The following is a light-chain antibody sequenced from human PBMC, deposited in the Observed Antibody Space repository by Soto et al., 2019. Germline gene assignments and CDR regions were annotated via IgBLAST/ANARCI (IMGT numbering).Light chain of an antibody. CDR1: QSVSSN. V-gene: IGKV3-15*01. Sequence: EIVMTQSPGTLSVSPGERATLSCRASQSVSSNLAWYQQKPGQAPRLLISDASTRATGIPARFSGSGSGTEFTLTVSSLQSEDFVVYHCQQYIKWPITFGQGTRLEIK. CDR3: QQYIKWPIT. CDR2: DAS. J-gene: IGKJ5*01.